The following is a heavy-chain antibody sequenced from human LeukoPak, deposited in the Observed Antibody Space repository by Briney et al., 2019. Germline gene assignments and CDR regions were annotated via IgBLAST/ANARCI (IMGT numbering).Heavy chain of an antibody. CDR3: ARGRDYGSGTHDY. Sequence: GGSLRLSCTASGFTFSTYWMNWVRQAPGKGLEWVSYISTSGSTIYYADSVKGRFTISRDNAKNSLYLQMNSLRAEDTAAYYCARGRDYGSGTHDYWGQGTLVTVSS. J-gene: IGHJ4*02. CDR2: ISTSGSTI. D-gene: IGHD3-10*01. V-gene: IGHV3-48*04. CDR1: GFTFSTYW.